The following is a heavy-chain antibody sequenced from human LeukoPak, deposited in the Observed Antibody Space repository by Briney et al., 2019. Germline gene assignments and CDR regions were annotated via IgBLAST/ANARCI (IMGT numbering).Heavy chain of an antibody. CDR3: SRFLEWLYYGMDV. V-gene: IGHV4-39*01. CDR2: IYYSGST. CDR1: GGSISSSSYY. Sequence: SETLSLTCTVSGGSISSSSYYWGWIRQPPGKGLEWIGSIYYSGSTYYNPSPKSRVTISVDTSKNQFSLKLSSVTAADTAVYYCSRFLEWLYYGMDVWGQGTTVTVSS. D-gene: IGHD3-3*01. J-gene: IGHJ6*02.